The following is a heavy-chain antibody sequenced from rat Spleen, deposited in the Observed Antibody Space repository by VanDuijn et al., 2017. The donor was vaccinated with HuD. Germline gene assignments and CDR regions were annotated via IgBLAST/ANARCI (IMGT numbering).Heavy chain of an antibody. CDR1: GFNFNDYW. CDR3: VREERGVDY. Sequence: EVKLVESGGGLVQPGRSLKLSCAASGFNFNDYWMGWVRQAPGKGLEWIGEINKDSRTIKYNPSLKDKLTIARDNAQNTLYLQRSKLGSEDTPIYYCVREERGVDYWGQAVMVTVSS. V-gene: IGHV4-2*01. D-gene: IGHD4-3*01. CDR2: INKDSRTI. J-gene: IGHJ2*01.